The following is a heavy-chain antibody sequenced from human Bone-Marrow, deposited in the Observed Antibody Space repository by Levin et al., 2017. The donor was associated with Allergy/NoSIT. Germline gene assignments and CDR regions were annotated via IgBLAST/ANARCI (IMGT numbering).Heavy chain of an antibody. V-gene: IGHV4-30-4*01. CDR1: GGSVSGDNYF. CDR3: ARDTGDPPNYFDQ. CDR2: IHYSGTT. D-gene: IGHD2-8*02. Sequence: SETLSLTCTVSGGSVSGDNYFWNWIRQSPGKGLEWIGYIHYSGTTYSNPSLKGRGTMSVDTSKNQFSLSLRSVTDADTAVYFCARDTGDPPNYFDQWGQGTLVTVSS. J-gene: IGHJ4*02.